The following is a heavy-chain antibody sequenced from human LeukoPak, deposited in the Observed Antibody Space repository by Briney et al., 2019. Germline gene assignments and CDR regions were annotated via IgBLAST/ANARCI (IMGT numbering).Heavy chain of an antibody. CDR2: IIPIFGTA. CDR3: ARELVDSSSSSTYYYYYGMDV. D-gene: IGHD6-6*01. CDR1: GYTLTELS. Sequence: ASVKVSCRVSGYTLTELSMHWVRQAPGQGLEWMGGIIPIFGTANYAQKFQGRVTITADESTSTAYMELSSLRSEDTAVYYCARELVDSSSSSTYYYYYGMDVWGQGTTVTVSS. V-gene: IGHV1-69*13. J-gene: IGHJ6*02.